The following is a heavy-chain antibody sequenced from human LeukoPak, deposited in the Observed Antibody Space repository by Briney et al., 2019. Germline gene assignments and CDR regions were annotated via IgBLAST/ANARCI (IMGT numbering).Heavy chain of an antibody. J-gene: IGHJ6*03. CDR1: GYTFTGYY. Sequence: ASVKVSCKASGYTFTGYYIHWVRQAPGQGLEWMGWINPNSGGTNYAQKFQGRVTMTRDTSISTAYMELSRLRSDDTAVYYCAMAGTLYYYYMDVWGKGTTVIVSS. CDR2: INPNSGGT. V-gene: IGHV1-2*02. CDR3: AMAGTLYYYYMDV. D-gene: IGHD6-19*01.